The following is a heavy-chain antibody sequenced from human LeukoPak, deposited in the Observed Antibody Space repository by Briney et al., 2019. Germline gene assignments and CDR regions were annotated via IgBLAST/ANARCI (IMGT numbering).Heavy chain of an antibody. V-gene: IGHV1-69*04. CDR3: ARDPNYYNYYYMDV. Sequence: GASVKVSCKASGGTFSSYAISWVRQAPGQGLEWMGRIIPILGMANYAQKFQGRVTITADKSTSTAYMELSSLRSEDTAVYYCARDPNYYNYYYMDVWGKGTTVTVSS. CDR1: GGTFSSYA. J-gene: IGHJ6*03. CDR2: IIPILGMA.